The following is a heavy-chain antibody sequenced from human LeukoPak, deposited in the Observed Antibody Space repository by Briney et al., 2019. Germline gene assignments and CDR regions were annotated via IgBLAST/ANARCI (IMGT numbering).Heavy chain of an antibody. D-gene: IGHD2-2*01. CDR1: GFTFSSYA. V-gene: IGHV3-30*04. CDR3: ARAGYCSSTSCYSYYFDY. CDR2: ISYDGSNK. Sequence: GRSLRPSCAASGFTFSSYAMHWVRQAPGKGLEWVAVISYDGSNKYYADSVKGRFTISRDNSKNTLYLQMNSLRAEDTAVYYCARAGYCSSTSCYSYYFDYWGQGTLATVSS. J-gene: IGHJ4*02.